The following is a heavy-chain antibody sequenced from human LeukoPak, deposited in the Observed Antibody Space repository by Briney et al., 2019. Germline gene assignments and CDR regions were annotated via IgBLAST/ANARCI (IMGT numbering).Heavy chain of an antibody. D-gene: IGHD2-15*01. Sequence: GGSLRLSCTASGFAFDEHGMRWVREVRGRGVVGVSAINCSGGSTGYADSVRGRFTISRDNAKNSLYLQMDSLRAEDTALYYCARAPIASQIYFDYWGQGTLVTVSS. J-gene: IGHJ4*02. V-gene: IGHV3-20*04. CDR1: GFAFDEHG. CDR3: ARAPIASQIYFDY. CDR2: INCSGGST.